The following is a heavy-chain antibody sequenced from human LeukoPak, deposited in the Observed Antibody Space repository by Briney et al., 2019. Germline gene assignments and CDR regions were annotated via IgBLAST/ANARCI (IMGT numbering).Heavy chain of an antibody. CDR1: GYSISSGYY. CDR3: ARDSGWYISPGGLDY. CDR2: IYHSGST. V-gene: IGHV4-38-2*02. D-gene: IGHD6-19*01. Sequence: SETLSLTCTVSGYSISSGYYWGWIRQPPGKGLEWIGSIYHSGSTYYNPSLKSRVTISVDTSKNQFSLKLSSVTAADTAVYYCARDSGWYISPGGLDYWGQGTLVTVSS. J-gene: IGHJ4*02.